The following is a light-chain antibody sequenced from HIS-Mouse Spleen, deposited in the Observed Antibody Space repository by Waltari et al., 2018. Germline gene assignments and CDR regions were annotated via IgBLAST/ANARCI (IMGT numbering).Light chain of an antibody. CDR3: SSYTSSSTV. J-gene: IGLJ1*01. Sequence: QSALTQPPPVSGSPGQSVTISSTATISDVGSYNRLPWYQQPPGTAPNLMFYEVSNRPSGVPARFSGSKSGNTASLTISGLQAEDEADYYCSSYTSSSTVFGTGTKFTVL. V-gene: IGLV2-18*02. CDR2: EVS. CDR1: ISDVGSYNR.